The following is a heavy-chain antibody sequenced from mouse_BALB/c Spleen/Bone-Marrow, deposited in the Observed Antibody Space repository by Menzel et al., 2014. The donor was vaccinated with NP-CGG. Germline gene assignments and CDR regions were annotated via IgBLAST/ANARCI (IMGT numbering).Heavy chain of an antibody. CDR1: GYMFTSFW. J-gene: IGHJ2*01. D-gene: IGHD2-4*01. CDR3: LRAGTMITTWVDY. CDR2: ISPSDGYT. V-gene: IGHV1-69*02. Sequence: VKLMESGAELVRPGASVKLPCRASGYMFTSFWMNWVKQRPGQGLEWIGNISPSDGYTNYNQKFKDKATLTVDKSSSTAYMQLSSPTSEDSAVCYCLRAGTMITTWVDYWGQGTTLTVSS.